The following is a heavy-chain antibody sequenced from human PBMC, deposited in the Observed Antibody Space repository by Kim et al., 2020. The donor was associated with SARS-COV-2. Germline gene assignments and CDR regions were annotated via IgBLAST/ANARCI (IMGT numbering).Heavy chain of an antibody. D-gene: IGHD6-19*01. CDR2: ISWNSGSI. V-gene: IGHV3-9*01. CDR3: AHSSGRYYYYGMDV. J-gene: IGHJ6*02. CDR1: GFTFDDYA. Sequence: GGSLRLSCAASGFTFDDYAMHWVRQAPGKGLEWVSGISWNSGSIGYADSVKGRFTISRDNAKNSLYLQMNSLRAEDTALYYCAHSSGRYYYYGMDVWGQG.